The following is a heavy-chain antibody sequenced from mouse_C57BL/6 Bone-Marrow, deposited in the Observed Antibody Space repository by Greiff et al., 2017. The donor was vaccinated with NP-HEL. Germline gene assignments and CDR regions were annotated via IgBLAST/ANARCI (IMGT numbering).Heavy chain of an antibody. J-gene: IGHJ4*01. CDR1: GYTFTDYY. V-gene: IGHV1-19*01. CDR2: INPYNGGT. CDR3: ARGLGDY. Sequence: EVKLMESGPVLVKPGASVKMSCKASGYTFTDYYMNWVKQSHGKSLEWIGVINPYNGGTSYNQKFKGKATLTVDKSSSTAYMELNSLTSEDSAVYYCARGLGDYWGQGTSVTVSS.